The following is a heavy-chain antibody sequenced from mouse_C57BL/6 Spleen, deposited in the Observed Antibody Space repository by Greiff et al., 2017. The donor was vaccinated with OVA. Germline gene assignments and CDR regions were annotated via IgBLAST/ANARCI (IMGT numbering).Heavy chain of an antibody. J-gene: IGHJ4*01. CDR2: IHPNSGST. V-gene: IGHV1-64*01. Sequence: QVQLQQPGAELVKPGASVKLSCKASGYTLTSYWMHWVKQRPGQGLEWIGMIHPNSGSTNYNEKFKSKATLTVDKSSSTAYMQLSSLTSEDSAVYYCARGGYDGYRYAMDYWGQGTSVTVSS. CDR1: GYTLTSYW. D-gene: IGHD2-3*01. CDR3: ARGGYDGYRYAMDY.